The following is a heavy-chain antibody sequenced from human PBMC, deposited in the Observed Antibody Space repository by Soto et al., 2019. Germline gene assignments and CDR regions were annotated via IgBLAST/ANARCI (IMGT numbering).Heavy chain of an antibody. Sequence: ASVKVSCKASGYTFISYSIHWVRQAPGQGLVWMGIINPSGGGTTYAQNFQGRITMTTDTSTSTVYMQLSGLRSEDTAMYYCARGAAVAGGYNLFDPWGQGSLVTVSS. CDR2: INPSGGGT. CDR3: ARGAAVAGGYNLFDP. D-gene: IGHD6-19*01. V-gene: IGHV1-46*01. CDR1: GYTFISYS. J-gene: IGHJ5*02.